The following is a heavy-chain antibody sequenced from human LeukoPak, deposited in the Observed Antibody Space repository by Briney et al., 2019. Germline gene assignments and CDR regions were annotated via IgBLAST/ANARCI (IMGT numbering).Heavy chain of an antibody. CDR2: IYSGGST. D-gene: IGHD1-26*01. Sequence: GGSLRLSCTASGFTFSSNYMSWGRQSPGKGLEWVSFIYSGGSTYYADSVKGRFTISRDNSKNALYLQMNSLRAEDTAVYYCARDSGWETAAFDIWGQGTMVTVSS. CDR1: GFTFSSNY. J-gene: IGHJ3*02. CDR3: ARDSGWETAAFDI. V-gene: IGHV3-66*01.